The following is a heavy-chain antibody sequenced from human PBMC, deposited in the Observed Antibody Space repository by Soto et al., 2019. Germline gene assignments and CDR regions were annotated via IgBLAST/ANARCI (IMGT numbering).Heavy chain of an antibody. J-gene: IGHJ4*02. CDR1: GGTFSSYA. V-gene: IGHV1-69*06. CDR2: IIPIFGTA. CDR3: ASMYSSSWYRRFDY. Sequence: GAAVNVSFKASGGTFSSYAISWVRQAPGQGLEWMGGIIPIFGTANYAQKFQGRVTITADKSTSTAYMELSSLRSEDTAVYYCASMYSSSWYRRFDYWGQGTLVTVSS. D-gene: IGHD6-13*01.